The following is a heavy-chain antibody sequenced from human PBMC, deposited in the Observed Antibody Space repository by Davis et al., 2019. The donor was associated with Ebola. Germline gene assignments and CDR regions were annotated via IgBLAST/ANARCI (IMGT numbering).Heavy chain of an antibody. D-gene: IGHD2-2*02. CDR3: ARDRPAAIRSVNWFDP. Sequence: ASVKVSCQASGYTFTGYYMHWVRQAPGQGLEWMGWINPNSGGTNYAQKFQGRVTMTRDTSISTAYMELRRLRADDTAVYYCARDRPAAIRSVNWFDPWGQGTLVTVSS. J-gene: IGHJ5*02. V-gene: IGHV1-2*02. CDR2: INPNSGGT. CDR1: GYTFTGYY.